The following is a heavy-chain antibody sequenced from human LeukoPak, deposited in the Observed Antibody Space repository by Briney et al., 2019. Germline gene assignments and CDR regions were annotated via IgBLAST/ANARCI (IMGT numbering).Heavy chain of an antibody. CDR3: AKKVRGPSHPLDF. D-gene: IGHD5-12*01. J-gene: IGHJ4*02. CDR1: GYTFTGYA. CDR2: INPEKRDT. V-gene: IGHV1-2*02. Sequence: ASVKVSCKASGYTFTGYAIHWVRQAPGQGLEWMGWINPEKRDTGYAHKFQGRVTMTSDTSISTAYMELSSLRSDDTGVYYCAKKVRGPSHPLDFWGQGTLVTVSS.